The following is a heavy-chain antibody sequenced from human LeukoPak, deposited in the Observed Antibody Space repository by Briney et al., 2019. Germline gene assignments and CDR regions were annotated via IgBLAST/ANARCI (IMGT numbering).Heavy chain of an antibody. Sequence: GGSLRLSCAAFGFTFDDHAMHWVRQPPGKGLEWVSGISWNSGSKGYADSVKGRFTISRDNAKNSLYLQMNSLRAEDTALYYCAREGSGLDYWGQGTLVTVSS. V-gene: IGHV3-9*01. CDR3: AREGSGLDY. D-gene: IGHD6-19*01. CDR1: GFTFDDHA. J-gene: IGHJ4*02. CDR2: ISWNSGSK.